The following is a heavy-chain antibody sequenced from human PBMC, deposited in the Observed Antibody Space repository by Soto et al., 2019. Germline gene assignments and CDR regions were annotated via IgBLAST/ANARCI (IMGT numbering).Heavy chain of an antibody. D-gene: IGHD4-17*01. CDR3: ARQSFSARGDYVFDY. CDR1: GGSISSYY. V-gene: IGHV4-59*08. Sequence: SETLSLTCTVSGGSISSYYWSWIRQPPGKGLEWIGYIYYSGSTNYNPSLKSRVTISVDTSKNQFSLKLSSVTAADTAVYYCARQSFSARGDYVFDYWGQGTLVTVSS. J-gene: IGHJ4*02. CDR2: IYYSGST.